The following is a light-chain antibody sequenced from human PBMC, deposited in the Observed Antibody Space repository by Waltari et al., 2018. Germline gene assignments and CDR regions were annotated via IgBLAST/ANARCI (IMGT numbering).Light chain of an antibody. CDR3: AAWDDSLNGRV. V-gene: IGLV1-44*01. CDR1: SSIIGSST. J-gene: IGLJ2*01. Sequence: QSVLIQPPSASGTPGQRVTISCSGSSSIIGSSTLSWYQQLPGAAPKLLIYANDQRPSGVPDRFSGSNAGTSASLAISGLQSEDEADYYCAAWDDSLNGRVFGGGTKLTVL. CDR2: AND.